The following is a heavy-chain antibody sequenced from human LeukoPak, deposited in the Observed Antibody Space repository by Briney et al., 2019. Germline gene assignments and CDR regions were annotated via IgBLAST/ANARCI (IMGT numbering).Heavy chain of an antibody. D-gene: IGHD3-22*01. CDR1: GYTFTSYG. V-gene: IGHV1-18*01. Sequence: ASVKVSCKASGYTFTSYGITWVRQAPGQGLEWMGWLSAYNGNTNYAQKLQGRVTMTTDTSTSTAYMELRSLRSDDTAVYYCARVIFGDYYYDSSGYPDYWGQGTLVTVSS. CDR3: ARVIFGDYYYDSSGYPDY. CDR2: LSAYNGNT. J-gene: IGHJ4*02.